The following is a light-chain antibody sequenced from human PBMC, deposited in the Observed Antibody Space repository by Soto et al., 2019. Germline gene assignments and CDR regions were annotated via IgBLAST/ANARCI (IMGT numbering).Light chain of an antibody. V-gene: IGLV2-8*01. CDR1: SVDINY. Sequence: QSALTQPPSASGSRGQSVTISYTGTSVDINYVSWFQQHPGKAPKLIICEVTKRPSGVPDRFSGSKSGNTASLTVSGLQDDDEADYYCSSYAGRDIWVFGGGTKLTVL. J-gene: IGLJ3*02. CDR3: SSYAGRDIWV. CDR2: EVT.